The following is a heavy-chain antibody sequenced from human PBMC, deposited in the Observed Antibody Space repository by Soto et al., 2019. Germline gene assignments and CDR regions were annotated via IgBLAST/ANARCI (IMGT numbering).Heavy chain of an antibody. CDR2: IYYSGST. V-gene: IGHV4-39*01. Sequence: NPSETLSLTCTVSGVFISSSSYNWGWIRQPPGKGLEWIGSIYYSGSTYYNPSLKSRVTMSVDTSNNQFSLKLSSVTAADTAVYYCARQWLVHVSFDYWGQGTLVTVSS. CDR3: ARQWLVHVSFDY. CDR1: GVFISSSSYN. J-gene: IGHJ4*02. D-gene: IGHD6-19*01.